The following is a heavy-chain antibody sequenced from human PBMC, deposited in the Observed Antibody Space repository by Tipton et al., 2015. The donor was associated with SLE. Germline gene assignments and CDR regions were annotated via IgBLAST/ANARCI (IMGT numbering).Heavy chain of an antibody. CDR2: IDPSDSYT. V-gene: IGHV5-10-1*01. Sequence: QLVQSGAEVKKPGESLRISCKGSGYSFTSYWISWVRQMPGKGLEWMGRIDPSDSYTNYSPSFQGHVTISADKSISTAYLQWSSLKASDMAVYYCAKDMALWGYCSRGSCYSVGDYWGQGTLVTVSS. CDR1: GYSFTSYW. CDR3: AKDMALWGYCSRGSCYSVGDY. J-gene: IGHJ4*02. D-gene: IGHD2-15*01.